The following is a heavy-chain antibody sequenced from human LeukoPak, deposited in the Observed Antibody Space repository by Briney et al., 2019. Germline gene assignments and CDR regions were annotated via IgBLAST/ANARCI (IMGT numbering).Heavy chain of an antibody. J-gene: IGHJ4*02. CDR3: ARGSSSSSIYFDY. V-gene: IGHV4-59*01. D-gene: IGHD6-13*01. CDR1: GGSISSYY. CDR2: IYYSGGT. Sequence: PSETLSLTCTVSGGSISSYYWSRIRQPPGKGLEWIGYIYYSGGTNYNPSLKSRVTISVDTSKNQFSLKLSSVTAADTAVYYCARGSSSSSIYFDYWGQGTLVTVSS.